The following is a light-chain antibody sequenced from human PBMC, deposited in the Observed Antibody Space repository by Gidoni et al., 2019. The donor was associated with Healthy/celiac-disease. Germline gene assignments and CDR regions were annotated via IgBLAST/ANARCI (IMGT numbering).Light chain of an antibody. J-gene: IGKJ1*01. Sequence: TQLTQSPSTRSAAVRDRVTITCRASKSISSWLAWYQQKPGKAPKLLIYDASSLESGVPSRFSGSGSGTEFTLTISSLQPDDFATYYCQQYNSYPWTFGQGTKVEIK. CDR1: KSISSW. V-gene: IGKV1-5*01. CDR2: DAS. CDR3: QQYNSYPWT.